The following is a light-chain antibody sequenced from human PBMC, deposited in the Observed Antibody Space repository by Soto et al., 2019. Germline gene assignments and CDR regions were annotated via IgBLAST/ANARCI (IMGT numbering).Light chain of an antibody. V-gene: IGKV1-5*03. CDR2: KAS. CDR3: QQYNSYPLT. J-gene: IGKJ4*01. CDR1: QSISSW. Sequence: DIQMTQSPSTLSASVGDRVTITCRASQSISSWLAWYQQKPGKAPKLLIYKASSLESWVPSRFSGSGSGTEFTLNISSLQPDDFATYYCQQYNSYPLTFGGGTKVEIK.